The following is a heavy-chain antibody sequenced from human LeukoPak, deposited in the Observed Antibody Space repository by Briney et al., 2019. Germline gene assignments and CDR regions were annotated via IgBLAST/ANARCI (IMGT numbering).Heavy chain of an antibody. D-gene: IGHD6-19*01. CDR2: IYYSGST. CDR3: ASLVAGFDAFDI. J-gene: IGHJ3*02. CDR1: GGSISSSSYY. V-gene: IGHV4-39*01. Sequence: PSETLSLTCTVSGGSISSSSYYWGWIRQPPGKGLEWIGTIYYSGSTYYNPSLKSRVTISVHTSKNQFSLKLSSVTAADTAVYYCASLVAGFDAFDIWGQGTMVTVSS.